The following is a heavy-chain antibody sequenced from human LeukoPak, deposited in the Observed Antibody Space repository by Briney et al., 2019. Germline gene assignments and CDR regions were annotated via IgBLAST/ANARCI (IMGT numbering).Heavy chain of an antibody. Sequence: SETLSLTCAVYGGSFSNYYWSWIRQPPGKGLEWVGEINDSGTINYNPSLMSRVTISVDKSKNQFSLKLSSVTGADTAVYYCARRWNYGRNYYIDVWGKEATVSVSS. CDR2: INDSGTI. CDR1: GGSFSNYY. J-gene: IGHJ6*03. V-gene: IGHV4-34*01. D-gene: IGHD1-7*01. CDR3: ARRWNYGRNYYIDV.